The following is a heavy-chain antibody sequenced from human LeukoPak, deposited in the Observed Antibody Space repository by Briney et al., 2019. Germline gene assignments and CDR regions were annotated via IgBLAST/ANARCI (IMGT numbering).Heavy chain of an antibody. D-gene: IGHD5-24*01. V-gene: IGHV3-21*01. CDR2: ISSSSNYI. Sequence: GGSLRLSCAASGFTFSSYSMNWVRQAPGKGLEWVSSISSSSNYIYYADTVKGRFTISRDNAKNSLYLQMNSLRAEDTAVYFCAREMAAGTFDYWGQGALVTVSS. CDR3: AREMAAGTFDY. CDR1: GFTFSSYS. J-gene: IGHJ4*02.